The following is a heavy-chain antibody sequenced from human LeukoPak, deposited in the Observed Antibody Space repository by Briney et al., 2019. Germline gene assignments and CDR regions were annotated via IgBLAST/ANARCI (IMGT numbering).Heavy chain of an antibody. J-gene: IGHJ4*02. CDR3: ARGIKWELPRFDY. D-gene: IGHD1-26*01. Sequence: SETLSLTCTVSGGSISSYYWSWIRQPPGKGLEWIGEINHSGSTNYNPSLKSRVTISVDTSKNQFSLKLSSVTAADTAVYYCARGIKWELPRFDYWGQGTLVIVSS. V-gene: IGHV4-34*01. CDR1: GGSISSYY. CDR2: INHSGST.